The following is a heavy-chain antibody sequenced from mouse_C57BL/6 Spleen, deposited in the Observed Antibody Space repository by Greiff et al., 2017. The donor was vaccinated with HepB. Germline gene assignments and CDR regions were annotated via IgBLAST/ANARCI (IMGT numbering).Heavy chain of an antibody. D-gene: IGHD2-4*01. V-gene: IGHV1-81*01. Sequence: VHLVESGPELARPAPSVSLSCTASGYTFTSYGLGWVQQRPGQGLEWIGEISPRSGNTYYNEKFTGKATLTADKYSSTAYMELSSLTSEDSAVYFGARATYDYAGDYYAMDDWGQGTSVTVAS. CDR2: ISPRSGNT. CDR1: GYTFTSYG. CDR3: ARATYDYAGDYYAMDD. J-gene: IGHJ4*01.